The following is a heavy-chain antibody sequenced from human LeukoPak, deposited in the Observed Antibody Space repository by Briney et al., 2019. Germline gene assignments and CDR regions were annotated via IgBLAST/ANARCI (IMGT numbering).Heavy chain of an antibody. CDR1: GGTFSSYT. CDR3: ARDCSPEGFDY. J-gene: IGHJ4*02. CDR2: IIPILGIA. D-gene: IGHD6-13*01. V-gene: IGHV1-69*04. Sequence: GASVKVSCKASGGTFSSYTISWVRQAPGQGLEWVGRIIPILGIANYAHKFQGRVTITADKSTSTAYMELSSLRSEDTAVYYCARDCSPEGFDYWGQGTLVTVSS.